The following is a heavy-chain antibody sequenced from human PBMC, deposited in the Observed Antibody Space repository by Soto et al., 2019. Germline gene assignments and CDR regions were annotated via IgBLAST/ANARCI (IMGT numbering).Heavy chain of an antibody. CDR2: IKQDGSEK. CDR3: VFFFRCFIAAPGRFDY. Sequence: GGSLRLSCAASGFTFSSYWMSWVRQAPGKGLEWVANIKQDGSEKYYVDPVKGRFTISRDNAKNSLYLQMNRLRAEDTAVYYCVFFFRCFIAAPGRFDYWAQGTLVPVSS. CDR1: GFTFSSYW. V-gene: IGHV3-7*01. D-gene: IGHD6-13*01. J-gene: IGHJ4*02.